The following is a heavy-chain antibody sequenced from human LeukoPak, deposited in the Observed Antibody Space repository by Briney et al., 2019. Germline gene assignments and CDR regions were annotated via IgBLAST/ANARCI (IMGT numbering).Heavy chain of an antibody. CDR1: GFTFNSYA. CDR3: AKVSGYYYDSSGLYYFDY. J-gene: IGHJ4*02. Sequence: GGSLRLSCAASGFTFNSYAMSWVRQAPGKGLEWVSAISGSGGSTYYADSVKGRFTISRDNSKNTLYLQMNSLRAEDTAVYYCAKVSGYYYDSSGLYYFDYWAREPWSPSPQ. V-gene: IGHV3-23*01. D-gene: IGHD3-22*01. CDR2: ISGSGGST.